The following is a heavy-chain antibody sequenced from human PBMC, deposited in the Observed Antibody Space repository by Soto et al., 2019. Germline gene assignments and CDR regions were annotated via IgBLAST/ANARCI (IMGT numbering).Heavy chain of an antibody. D-gene: IGHD2-15*01. V-gene: IGHV4-59*01. Sequence: LSLTCTVSGGSMSSYYWTWIRQPPGKGLEWIGYIYYSGSTNYNPSFKSRATISIDTSKKQFSLKLSSVTAADTAVYYCARELAGYCTGGSCYGWFDPWGQGTLVTVSS. CDR1: GGSMSSYY. J-gene: IGHJ5*02. CDR3: ARELAGYCTGGSCYGWFDP. CDR2: IYYSGST.